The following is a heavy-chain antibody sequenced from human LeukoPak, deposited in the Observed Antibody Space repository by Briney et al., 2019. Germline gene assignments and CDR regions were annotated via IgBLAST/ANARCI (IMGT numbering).Heavy chain of an antibody. CDR2: ISAYNGNT. CDR3: ARDRGAKYYYDSTDY. J-gene: IGHJ4*02. D-gene: IGHD3-22*01. CDR1: GYTFTSYY. V-gene: IGHV1-18*04. Sequence: ASVKVSCKASGYTFTSYYMHWVRQAPGQGLEWMGWISAYNGNTNYAQKLQGRVTMTTDTSTSTAYMELRSLRSDDTAVYYCARDRGAKYYYDSTDYWGQGTLVTVSS.